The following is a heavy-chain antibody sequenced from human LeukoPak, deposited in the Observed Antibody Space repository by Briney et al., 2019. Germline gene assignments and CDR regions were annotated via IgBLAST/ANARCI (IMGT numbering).Heavy chain of an antibody. J-gene: IGHJ4*02. D-gene: IGHD3-22*01. V-gene: IGHV1-2*02. CDR3: ARAADYYDRPIESLFSFDY. CDR1: GFTFTGYY. CDR2: INPNNGGT. Sequence: GASVKVSCKASGFTFTGYYMHWVRQAPGQGLEWLGWINPNNGGTNYAQKFQGRVTMTRDTSISTAFMELSGLTSDDTAVYYCARAADYYDRPIESLFSFDYWGQGTLVTVSS.